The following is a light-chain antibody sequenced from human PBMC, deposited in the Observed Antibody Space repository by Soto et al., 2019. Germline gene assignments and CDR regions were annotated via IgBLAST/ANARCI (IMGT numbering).Light chain of an antibody. V-gene: IGKV3-20*01. Sequence: EIVLTQSPCTLSLSPGERSTLSCMSVQTITSNFLAWYQLKPAQAPRLLIYGASSRATGIPDRFTGSGSGTDFTLTITRLEPEDFAVYYCQQFGSSLPITFGQGTRLEIK. CDR2: GAS. CDR3: QQFGSSLPIT. CDR1: QTITSNF. J-gene: IGKJ5*01.